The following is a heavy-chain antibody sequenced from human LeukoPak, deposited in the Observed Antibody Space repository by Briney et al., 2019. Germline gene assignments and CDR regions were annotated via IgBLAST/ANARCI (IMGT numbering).Heavy chain of an antibody. J-gene: IGHJ4*02. V-gene: IGHV3-33*01. CDR3: ARGLPPVMKYYFDY. Sequence: GGSLRLSCAASGFTFRTYAMRWVRQVPGKGLEWVAVIWYDGSHQYYADSVKGRFTISGDDSKNTLYLQMNSLRAEDTAMYYCARGLPPVMKYYFDYWGQGTLVTVSS. CDR1: GFTFRTYA. D-gene: IGHD4-11*01. CDR2: IWYDGSHQ.